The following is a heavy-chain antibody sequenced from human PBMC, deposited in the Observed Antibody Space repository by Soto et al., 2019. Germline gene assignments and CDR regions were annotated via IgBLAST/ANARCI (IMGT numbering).Heavy chain of an antibody. CDR2: VYYRGTT. V-gene: IGHV4-59*01. Sequence: SETLSLTCSVSGGSLSGYSWSWIRQPPGKGLEYIGYVYYRGTTNYNPSLESRVTISVDTSKNQFSLKLTSVTAADTAVYYCARRTYYYDSSGKDYFDYWGQGTLVTVSS. CDR3: ARRTYYYDSSGKDYFDY. CDR1: GGSLSGYS. J-gene: IGHJ4*02. D-gene: IGHD3-22*01.